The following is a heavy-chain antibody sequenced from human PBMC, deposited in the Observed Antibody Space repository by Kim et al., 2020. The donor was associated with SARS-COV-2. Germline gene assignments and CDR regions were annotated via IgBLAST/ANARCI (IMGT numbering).Heavy chain of an antibody. D-gene: IGHD3-9*01. Sequence: ASVKVSCKASGYTFTSYGISWVRQAPGQGLEWMGWISAYNGNTNYAQKLQGRVTMTTDTSTSTAYMELRSLRSDDTAVYYCAREGGVGNYDILTGFDYWGQGTLVTVSS. CDR1: GYTFTSYG. CDR3: AREGGVGNYDILTGFDY. CDR2: ISAYNGNT. V-gene: IGHV1-18*01. J-gene: IGHJ4*02.